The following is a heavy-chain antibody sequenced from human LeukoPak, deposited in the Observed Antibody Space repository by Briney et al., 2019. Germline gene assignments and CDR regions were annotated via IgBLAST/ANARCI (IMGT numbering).Heavy chain of an antibody. CDR3: ARVAAAGFHHNWFDG. V-gene: IGHV1-18*01. CDR1: GYTFTSYG. D-gene: IGHD6-13*01. J-gene: IGHJ5*02. CDR2: ISAYNGNT. Sequence: ASVKVSCKASGYTFTSYGISWVRQAPGQGLEWMGWISAYNGNTNYAQKLQGRVTMTTDTSTSTAYMELRSLRADDTAVYYCARVAAAGFHHNWFDGWGQGTLVTAS.